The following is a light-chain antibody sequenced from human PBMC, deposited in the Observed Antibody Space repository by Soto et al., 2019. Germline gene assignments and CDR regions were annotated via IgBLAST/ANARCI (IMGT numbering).Light chain of an antibody. J-gene: IGLJ2*01. V-gene: IGLV2-14*01. CDR3: SSYTSSNTLV. CDR1: SSDVGAYNY. CDR2: EVS. Sequence: QSALTQPASVSGSPGQSITISCTGTSSDVGAYNYVSWYQQHPGKAPKLMIFEVSDRPSGLSNRFSGSKSGNTASLTISGLQAEDEADYSCSSYTSSNTLVFGGGTKLTVL.